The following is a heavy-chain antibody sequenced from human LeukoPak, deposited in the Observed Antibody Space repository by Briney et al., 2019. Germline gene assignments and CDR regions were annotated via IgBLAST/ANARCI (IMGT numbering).Heavy chain of an antibody. CDR1: GFTFSSYE. V-gene: IGHV3-7*01. CDR3: ATDRGTY. CDR2: IKQHGSEI. D-gene: IGHD3-10*01. Sequence: GGSLRLFCAASGFTFSSYEMNWVRRAPGKGLEWVALIKQHGSEIYYADSVKGRFTISRDDAANSLYLQMHSLRAEDTAVYYCATDRGTYWGQGTLVTVSS. J-gene: IGHJ4*02.